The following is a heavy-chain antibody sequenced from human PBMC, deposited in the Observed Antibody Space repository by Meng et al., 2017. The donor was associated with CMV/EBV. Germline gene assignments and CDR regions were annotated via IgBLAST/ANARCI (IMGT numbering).Heavy chain of an antibody. D-gene: IGHD6-13*01. J-gene: IGHJ4*02. Sequence: GESLKISCAASGFTFSSYWMSWVRQAPGKGLEWLANIKQDGSEKYYVDSVKGRFTISRDNAKNSLYLQMNSLRAEDTAVYYCARVPRIAAAGTWTRWGQGTLVTVSS. CDR1: GFTFSSYW. CDR2: IKQDGSEK. CDR3: ARVPRIAAAGTWTR. V-gene: IGHV3-7*01.